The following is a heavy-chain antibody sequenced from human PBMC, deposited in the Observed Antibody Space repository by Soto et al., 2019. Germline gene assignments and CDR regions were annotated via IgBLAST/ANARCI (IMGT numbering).Heavy chain of an antibody. Sequence: QITLKESGPTLVKPTQTLTLTCTFSGFSLSTIGVGVGWIRQPPGKALEWLALIYWDDGKRYSPSLKTRLTITKDTPKNLVVLTMTVMDPVDTATYYCAHTPHYEFLGWFDPWGQGTLVTVSS. CDR3: AHTPHYEFLGWFDP. CDR2: IYWDDGK. D-gene: IGHD3-3*01. J-gene: IGHJ5*02. CDR1: GFSLSTIGVG. V-gene: IGHV2-5*02.